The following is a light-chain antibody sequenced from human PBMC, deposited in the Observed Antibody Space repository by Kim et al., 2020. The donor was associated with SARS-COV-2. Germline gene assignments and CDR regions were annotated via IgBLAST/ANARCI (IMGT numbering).Light chain of an antibody. V-gene: IGKV3-20*01. CDR1: QSVSSNY. Sequence: PGESDTLSCRASQSVSSNYLAWYHQRPGQAPRLLIYLASTRATGAPDRFSGSGSGTDFTLTIRRLEPEDSGVFYCQQYDTSPYTFGQGTKVDIK. CDR2: LAS. CDR3: QQYDTSPYT. J-gene: IGKJ2*01.